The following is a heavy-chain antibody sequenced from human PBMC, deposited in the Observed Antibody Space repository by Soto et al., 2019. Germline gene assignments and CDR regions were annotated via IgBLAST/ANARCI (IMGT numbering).Heavy chain of an antibody. J-gene: IGHJ4*02. CDR3: ATDPYDSSGYYYGDY. V-gene: IGHV3-11*01. CDR2: ISSSGSTI. D-gene: IGHD3-22*01. CDR1: GFTFSDYY. Sequence: PGGSLRLSCAASGFTFSDYYMSWIRQAPGKGLEWVSYISSSGSTIYYADSVKGRSTISRDNAKNSLYLQMNSLRAEDTAVYYCATDPYDSSGYYYGDYWGQGTLVTVSS.